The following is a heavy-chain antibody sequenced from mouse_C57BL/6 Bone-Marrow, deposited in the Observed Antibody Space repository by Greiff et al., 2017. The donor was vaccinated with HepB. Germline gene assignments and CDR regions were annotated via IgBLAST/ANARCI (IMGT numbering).Heavy chain of an antibody. CDR2: IRSKSSNYAT. D-gene: IGHD2-5*01. Sequence: DVQLQESGGGLVQPKGSLKLSCAASGFTFNTYAMHWVRQAPGKGLEWVARIRSKSSNYATYYADSVKDRFTISRDDSQSMLYLQMNNLKTEDTAMYYCVRTESNFWYFDVWGTGTTVTVSS. CDR3: VRTESNFWYFDV. CDR1: GFTFNTYA. V-gene: IGHV10-3*01. J-gene: IGHJ1*03.